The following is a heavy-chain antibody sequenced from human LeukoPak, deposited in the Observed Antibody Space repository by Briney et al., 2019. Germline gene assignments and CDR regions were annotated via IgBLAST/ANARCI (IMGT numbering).Heavy chain of an antibody. CDR2: IYPGDCDT. CDR3: ARQGLDCSGGSCLNY. D-gene: IGHD2-15*01. J-gene: IGHJ4*02. V-gene: IGHV5-51*01. CDR1: GYSFTSYW. Sequence: GESLKISCKGSGYSFTSYWIGWVRQMPGKGLEWMGIIYPGDCDTRYSPSFKGQVTISADKSISAAYLQWSSLKASDTAMYYCARQGLDCSGGSCLNYWGQGTLVTVSS.